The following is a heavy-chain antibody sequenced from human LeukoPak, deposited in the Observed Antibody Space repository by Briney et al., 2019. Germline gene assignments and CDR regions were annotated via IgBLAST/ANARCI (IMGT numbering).Heavy chain of an antibody. V-gene: IGHV4-59*01. CDR2: IRYSGTT. J-gene: IGHJ4*02. Sequence: PSETLSLTCTVSGGSINGSYWSWIRQPPGKGLEWIGYIRYSGTTNYSPSLKSRATISVDTSKNQFSLNLISVTAADTAIYYCARVSSGGYFHTYYFDYWGQGTLVTVSS. D-gene: IGHD3-22*01. CDR1: GGSINGSY. CDR3: ARVSSGGYFHTYYFDY.